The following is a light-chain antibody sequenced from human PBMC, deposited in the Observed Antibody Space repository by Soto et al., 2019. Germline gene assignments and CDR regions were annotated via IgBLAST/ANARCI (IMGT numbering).Light chain of an antibody. J-gene: IGLJ1*01. Sequence: QSVLTQPASVSGSPGQSITISCTGTGSDVGGYKYVSWYQQLPGKAPKLMIYDVSYRPSGVSDRFSGSKSGNTASLIISGLQAEDEADYYCSSYASSSPLVFGTGT. CDR2: DVS. CDR3: SSYASSSPLV. CDR1: GSDVGGYKY. V-gene: IGLV2-14*01.